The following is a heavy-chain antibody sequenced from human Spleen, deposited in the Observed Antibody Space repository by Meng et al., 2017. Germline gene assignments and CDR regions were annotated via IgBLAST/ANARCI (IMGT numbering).Heavy chain of an antibody. D-gene: IGHD7-27*01. J-gene: IGHJ4*02. V-gene: IGHV1-3*01. Sequence: ASVKVSCKASGYTFTSYAMHWVRQAPGQRLEWMGWINAGNGNTKYSQKFQGRVTITRDTSASTAYMELSSLRSEDTAVYYCARGIWASPDYYDYWGQGTLVTVSS. CDR1: GYTFTSYA. CDR2: INAGNGNT. CDR3: ARGIWASPDYYDY.